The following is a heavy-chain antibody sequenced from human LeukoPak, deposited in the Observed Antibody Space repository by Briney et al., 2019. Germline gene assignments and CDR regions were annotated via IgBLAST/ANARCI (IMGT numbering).Heavy chain of an antibody. Sequence: GGSLRLSCAASGVTVGNNYVIWVRQAPGKGLEWVSRIYSGGATYYADSVKGRFTISRDSSKNTLFLQMNSLRAEDTAVYYCARDPPAVKSGTYGWGQRTLVTVSS. CDR1: GVTVGNNY. D-gene: IGHD4-11*01. CDR2: IYSGGAT. V-gene: IGHV3-66*01. J-gene: IGHJ4*02. CDR3: ARDPPAVKSGTYG.